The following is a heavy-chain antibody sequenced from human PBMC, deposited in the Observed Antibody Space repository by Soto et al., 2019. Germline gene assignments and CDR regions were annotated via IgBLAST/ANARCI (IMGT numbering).Heavy chain of an antibody. CDR1: GFTFSSYW. Sequence: GGSLRLSCAASGFTFSSYWMHWVRQAPGKGLVWVSRINSDGSSTSYADSVKGRFTIPRDNAKNTLYLQMNSLRAEDMAVYYCARVPIGYCSGGSCYSNGYWGQGTLVTVSS. CDR3: ARVPIGYCSGGSCYSNGY. D-gene: IGHD2-15*01. J-gene: IGHJ4*02. V-gene: IGHV3-74*01. CDR2: INSDGSST.